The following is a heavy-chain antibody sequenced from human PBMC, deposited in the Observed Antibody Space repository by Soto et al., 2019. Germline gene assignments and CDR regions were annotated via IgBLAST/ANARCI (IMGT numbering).Heavy chain of an antibody. J-gene: IGHJ4*02. D-gene: IGHD3-22*01. CDR1: GFTFSSYG. CDR2: IWYDGGNK. CDR3: ARVLDYYDSSGYHNPFDY. V-gene: IGHV3-33*01. Sequence: QVQLVESGGGVDQPGRSLRLSCAASGFTFSSYGMHWVRQAPGKGLEWVAVIWYDGGNKYYADSVKGRFTISRDNSKNTLYLQMNSLRAEDSAVYYCARVLDYYDSSGYHNPFDYGGQGTLVIVSS.